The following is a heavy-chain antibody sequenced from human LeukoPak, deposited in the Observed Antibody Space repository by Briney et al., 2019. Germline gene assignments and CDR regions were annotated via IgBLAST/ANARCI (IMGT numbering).Heavy chain of an antibody. CDR2: IIPIFGTA. Sequence: SVKVSCKASGYTFTGYYMHWVRQAPGQGLEWMGGIIPIFGTANYAQKFQGRVTITADESTSTAYMELSSLRSEDTAVYYCASGTACSYCSSTSCYCGEYFQHWGQGTLVTVSS. V-gene: IGHV1-69*13. CDR1: GYTFTGYY. D-gene: IGHD2-2*01. J-gene: IGHJ1*01. CDR3: ASGTACSYCSSTSCYCGEYFQH.